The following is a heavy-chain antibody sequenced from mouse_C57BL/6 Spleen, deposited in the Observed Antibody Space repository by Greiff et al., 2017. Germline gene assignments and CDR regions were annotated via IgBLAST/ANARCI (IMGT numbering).Heavy chain of an antibody. CDR1: GFNIKDDY. Sequence: VQLQQSGAELVRPGASVKLSCTASGFNIKDDYMHWVKQRPEQGLEWIGWIDPETGDTEYASKFQGKATITADTSSNTAYLQLSSLTSEDTAVYYCTTLYDGYYSFAYWGQGTLVTVSA. D-gene: IGHD2-3*01. V-gene: IGHV14-4*01. J-gene: IGHJ3*01. CDR2: IDPETGDT. CDR3: TTLYDGYYSFAY.